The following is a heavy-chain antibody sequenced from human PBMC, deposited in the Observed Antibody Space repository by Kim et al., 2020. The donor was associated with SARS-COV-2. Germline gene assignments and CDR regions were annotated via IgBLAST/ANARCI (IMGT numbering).Heavy chain of an antibody. Sequence: SETLSLTCTVSSGSISSYYWTWIRQPPGKGLEWIAYISYSGTSNYDPSLKSRVTISLDTSKNQLSLKLSSVTAADTAVYYCARLAKKTGTDLWGQGTLVTVSS. CDR2: ISYSGTS. CDR1: SGSISSYY. D-gene: IGHD1-1*01. CDR3: ARLAKKTGTDL. J-gene: IGHJ5*02. V-gene: IGHV4-59*01.